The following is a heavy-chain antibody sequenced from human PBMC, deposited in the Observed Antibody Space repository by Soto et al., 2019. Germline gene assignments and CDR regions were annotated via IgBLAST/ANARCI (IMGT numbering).Heavy chain of an antibody. V-gene: IGHV3-30*18. CDR1: GFAFSTFG. Sequence: GGSLRLSCAASGFAFSTFGMHWVRQAPGKGLEWVAVTSYDGRNKYYADSVKGRFIISRDNSKNTLTLQMNSLRAEDTAVYYCANDPCSGGYCYSELDYWGQGTLVTVSS. CDR3: ANDPCSGGYCYSELDY. CDR2: TSYDGRNK. J-gene: IGHJ4*02. D-gene: IGHD2-15*01.